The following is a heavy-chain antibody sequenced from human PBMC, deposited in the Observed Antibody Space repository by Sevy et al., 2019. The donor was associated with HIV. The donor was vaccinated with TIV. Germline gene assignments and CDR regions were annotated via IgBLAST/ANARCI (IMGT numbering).Heavy chain of an antibody. J-gene: IGHJ5*02. Sequence: GGSLRLSCAASGFTFSSYAMHWVRQAPGKGLEWVAVISYDGSNKYYADSVKGRFTISRDNSKNTLYLQMNSLRAEDTAGYYCAGDDGGYSGRSLGNWFDPWGQGTLVNGSS. CDR2: ISYDGSNK. V-gene: IGHV3-30-3*01. CDR3: AGDDGGYSGRSLGNWFDP. D-gene: IGHD6-13*01. CDR1: GFTFSSYA.